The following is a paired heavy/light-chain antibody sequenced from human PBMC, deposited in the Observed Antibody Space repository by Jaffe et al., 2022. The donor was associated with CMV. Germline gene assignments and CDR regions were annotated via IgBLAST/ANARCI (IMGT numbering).Light chain of an antibody. J-gene: IGKJ5*01. CDR3: QQYHTYPVT. V-gene: IGKV1-16*02. CDR1: EDIKNS. Sequence: DVQMTQSPSSLSASVGDSVTINCRASEDIKNSLAWFQQKPGQAPKSLLYGASALQVGVPPKFSGSGSGTDFTLTISSLQPEDFATYYCQQYHTYPVTFGQGTRLEIE. CDR2: GAS.
Heavy chain of an antibody. V-gene: IGHV5-10-1*03. Sequence: EVQLVQSGAEVKKSGESLTISCKVSGDTFTTNWISWVRQTTGKGLEWMGRIDPSDSYTNFSPSFEGHVSISGDKSISTAYLHWKRLQASDSAIYYCARHMRTGSNVVIDSWGQGTLVTVSS. J-gene: IGHJ5*01. CDR2: IDPSDSYT. CDR3: ARHMRTGSNVVIDS. D-gene: IGHD1-1*01. CDR1: GDTFTTNW.